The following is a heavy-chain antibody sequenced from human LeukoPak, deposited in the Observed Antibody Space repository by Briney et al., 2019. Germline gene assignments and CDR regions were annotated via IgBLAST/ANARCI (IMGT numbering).Heavy chain of an antibody. V-gene: IGHV1-46*03. J-gene: IGHJ4*02. Sequence: ASVKVSCKASGYTFTSYDINWVRQAPGQGLEWMGIINPSGGSTSYAQKFQGRVTMTRDMSTSTVYMELSSLRSEDTAVYYCATERRGYCSSTSCSNFDYWGQGTLVTVSS. CDR2: INPSGGST. D-gene: IGHD2-2*01. CDR3: ATERRGYCSSTSCSNFDY. CDR1: GYTFTSYD.